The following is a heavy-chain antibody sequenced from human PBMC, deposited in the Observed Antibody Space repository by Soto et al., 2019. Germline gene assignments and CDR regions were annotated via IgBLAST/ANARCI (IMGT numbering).Heavy chain of an antibody. CDR1: GGSISSYY. V-gene: IGHV4-59*01. CDR3: AREAAAGHDAFDI. J-gene: IGHJ3*02. Sequence: PSETLSLTCTVSGGSISSYYWSWIRQPPGKGLEWIGYIYYSGSTNYNPSLKSRVTISVDTSKNQFSLKLSSVTAADTAVYYCAREAAAGHDAFDIWGQGTMVTVSS. D-gene: IGHD6-13*01. CDR2: IYYSGST.